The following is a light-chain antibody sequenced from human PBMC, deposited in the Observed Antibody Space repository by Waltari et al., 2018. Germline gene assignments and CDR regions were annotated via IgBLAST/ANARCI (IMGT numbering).Light chain of an antibody. Sequence: YQQKPGQAPVLVIYEDSERPSGPPERFSGSNSGTTVTLTISGVQTEDEADYYCQSVARSGTFDVVFGGGTKLTVL. CDR2: EDS. J-gene: IGLJ2*01. V-gene: IGLV3-25*03. CDR3: QSVARSGTFDVV.